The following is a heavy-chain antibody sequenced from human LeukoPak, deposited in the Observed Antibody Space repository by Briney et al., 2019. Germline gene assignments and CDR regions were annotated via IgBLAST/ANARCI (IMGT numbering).Heavy chain of an antibody. Sequence: SVKVSCKASGGTFSSYAISWVRQAPGQGLEWMGGIIPIFGTANYAQKFQGRVTMTRDMSTSTVYMELSSLRSEDTAVYYCARDWAGCSGGSCYRFWFDPWGQGTLVTVSS. D-gene: IGHD2-15*01. CDR2: IIPIFGTA. V-gene: IGHV1-69*05. CDR1: GGTFSSYA. J-gene: IGHJ5*02. CDR3: ARDWAGCSGGSCYRFWFDP.